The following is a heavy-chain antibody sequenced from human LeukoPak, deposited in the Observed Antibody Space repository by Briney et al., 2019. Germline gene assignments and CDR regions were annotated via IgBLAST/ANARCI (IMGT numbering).Heavy chain of an antibody. D-gene: IGHD3-10*01. Sequence: GGSLRLSCAASGFTFDDYAMHWVRQAPGKGLECVANINQDGSEKYYVDSVKGRFTISRDNAKNSLYLQMNSLSAEDTAVYYCARVGGFYYGSGSYSTWGQGTLVTVSS. CDR3: ARVGGFYYGSGSYST. J-gene: IGHJ5*02. V-gene: IGHV3-7*01. CDR2: INQDGSEK. CDR1: GFTFDDYA.